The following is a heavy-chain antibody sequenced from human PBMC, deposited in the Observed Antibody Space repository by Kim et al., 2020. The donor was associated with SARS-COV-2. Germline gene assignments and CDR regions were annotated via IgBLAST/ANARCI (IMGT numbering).Heavy chain of an antibody. J-gene: IGHJ4*02. V-gene: IGHV3-7*01. D-gene: IGHD6-25*01. CDR3: ARDDGFRSIDH. CDR2: IKPDGSLK. CDR1: GFAIGGYW. Sequence: GGSLRLSCAASGFAIGGYWMAWLRQFPGKGLEWVANIKPDGSLKFYVDSVEGRFTVSSENVKNSVYLQMNGLRPEDTAVYYCARDDGFRSIDHWGQGILV.